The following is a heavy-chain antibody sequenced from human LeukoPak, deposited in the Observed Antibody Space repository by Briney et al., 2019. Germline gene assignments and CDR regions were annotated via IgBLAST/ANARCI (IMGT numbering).Heavy chain of an antibody. Sequence: ASVKVSCKVSGYTLTELSMHWVRQAPGKGLEWMGGLDPEDGETIYAQKFQGRVTMTEDTSTDTAYMELSSLRSEDTAVYYCATLKTITMIVVVITPGYYFDYWGQGTLVTVSS. CDR2: LDPEDGET. V-gene: IGHV1-24*01. J-gene: IGHJ4*02. CDR1: GYTLTELS. CDR3: ATLKTITMIVVVITPGYYFDY. D-gene: IGHD3-22*01.